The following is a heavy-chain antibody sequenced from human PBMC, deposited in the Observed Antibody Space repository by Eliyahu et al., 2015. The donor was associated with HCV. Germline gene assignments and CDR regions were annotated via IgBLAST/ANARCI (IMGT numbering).Heavy chain of an antibody. D-gene: IGHD3-9*01. J-gene: IGHJ5*02. CDR2: INPYSGNT. V-gene: IGHV1-18*01. Sequence: QVQLVQSGAEVKKPGASVKVSCEASGYTFTTYGLNWVRQAPGQGLEWMGWINPYSGNTKYAQKFQGRVTMTTDTSTSTAYLELRSLRSDDTAVYYCARSLRDILTAYYKFDPWGQGTLVIVSS. CDR1: GYTFTTYG. CDR3: ARSLRDILTAYYKFDP.